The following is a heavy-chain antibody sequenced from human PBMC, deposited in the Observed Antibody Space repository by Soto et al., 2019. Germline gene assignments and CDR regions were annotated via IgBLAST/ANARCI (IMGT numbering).Heavy chain of an antibody. V-gene: IGHV4-30-2*01. CDR3: ERVGGNRAMAN. Sequence: SETLSLTCAVSGGSLNNGGYSWGWVRRPPGKGLEYIASIYYSGSTYYNPSLKSRVTISVDRSKNQFSLNLNSVTAADTAVYYCERVGGNRAMANWGQGTLVTVSS. D-gene: IGHD5-18*01. CDR1: GGSLNNGGYS. CDR2: IYYSGST. J-gene: IGHJ4*02.